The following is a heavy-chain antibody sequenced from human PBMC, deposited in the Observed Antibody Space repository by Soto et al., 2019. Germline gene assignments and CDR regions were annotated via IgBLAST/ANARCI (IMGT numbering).Heavy chain of an antibody. CDR3: TRGTRVSYTGTGAD. D-gene: IGHD2-2*02. J-gene: IGHJ4*02. CDR2: ISDDGSTT. CDR1: VFTFSAYW. Sequence: PVGALRLSCEVSVFTFSAYWMHCVRQVPGKGLIWVSRISDDGSTTTYADSVKGRFTISRDNAKNTLYLQMNSLRADDTGLYYCTRGTRVSYTGTGADWGERTPVTVS. V-gene: IGHV3-74*01.